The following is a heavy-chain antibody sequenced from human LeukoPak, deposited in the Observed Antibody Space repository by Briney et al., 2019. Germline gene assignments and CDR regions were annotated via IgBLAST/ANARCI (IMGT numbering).Heavy chain of an antibody. CDR1: GGSISSYY. V-gene: IGHV4-59*01. J-gene: IGHJ6*02. CDR2: IYYSGST. D-gene: IGHD6-13*01. Sequence: SETLSLNCTVSGGSISSYYWSWIRQPPGKGLEWIGYIYYSGSTNYNPSLKSRVTISVDTSKNQFSLKLSSVTAADTAVYYCARVRPLYSSSWFGPFGMDVWGQGTTVTVSS. CDR3: ARVRPLYSSSWFGPFGMDV.